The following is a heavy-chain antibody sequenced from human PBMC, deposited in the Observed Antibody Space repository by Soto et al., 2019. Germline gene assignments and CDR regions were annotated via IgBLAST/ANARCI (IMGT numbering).Heavy chain of an antibody. V-gene: IGHV3-30-3*01. Sequence: GSLRLSCAASGFTFSSYAMHWVRQAPGKGLEWVAVISYDGSNKYYADSVKGRFTIPRDNSKNTLYLQMNSLRAEDTAVYYCARGSIVGATIDAFDIWGQGTVVTVSS. J-gene: IGHJ3*02. D-gene: IGHD1-26*01. CDR2: ISYDGSNK. CDR1: GFTFSSYA. CDR3: ARGSIVGATIDAFDI.